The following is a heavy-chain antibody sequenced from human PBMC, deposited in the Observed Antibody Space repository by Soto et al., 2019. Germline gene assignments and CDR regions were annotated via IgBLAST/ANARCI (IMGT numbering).Heavy chain of an antibody. Sequence: ASVKVSCKVSGYTLTELSMHWVRQPPGKGLEWMGGFDPEDAETIYARRFQGRVNMTEDTSADTAYMELSSLRSEDTAVYYCAAGVVPYGMDVWGQGNTVTVSS. D-gene: IGHD2-15*01. CDR1: GYTLTELS. CDR2: FDPEDAET. J-gene: IGHJ6*02. V-gene: IGHV1-24*01. CDR3: AAGVVPYGMDV.